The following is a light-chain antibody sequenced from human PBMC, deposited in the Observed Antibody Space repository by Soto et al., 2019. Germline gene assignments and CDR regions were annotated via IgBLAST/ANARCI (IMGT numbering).Light chain of an antibody. CDR3: QQSYTSRIT. CDR1: QNIRRY. CDR2: AAS. V-gene: IGKV1-39*01. J-gene: IGKJ5*01. Sequence: DIQMTQSPSSLSASIGDRVTITCRASQNIRRYLNWYQQKPGKAPKLLIFAASSLQSGVPSRFSGSGSGTDFTLTVSSLQPEDFATYYCQQSYTSRITFGLGTRLEIK.